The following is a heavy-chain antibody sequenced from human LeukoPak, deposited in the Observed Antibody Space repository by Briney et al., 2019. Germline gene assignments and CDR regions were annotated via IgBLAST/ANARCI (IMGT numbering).Heavy chain of an antibody. J-gene: IGHJ5*02. D-gene: IGHD6-19*01. V-gene: IGHV5-51*01. CDR3: ARRIAVAGTNWFDP. Sequence: GESLKISCQGSGSSFTSYWIGWVRQMPGKGLEWMGIIYPGDSDTRYSPPLQGQVTISADKSISTAYLQWSSLKASDTAMYYCARRIAVAGTNWFDPWGQGTLVTVSS. CDR2: IYPGDSDT. CDR1: GSSFTSYW.